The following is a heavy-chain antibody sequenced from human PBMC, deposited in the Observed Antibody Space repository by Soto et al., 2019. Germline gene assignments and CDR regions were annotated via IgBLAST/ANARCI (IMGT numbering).Heavy chain of an antibody. CDR2: IYYSGST. Sequence: SETLSLTCTVSGGSISSGDYYWSWIRQPPGKGLEWIGYIYYSGSTYYNPSLKSRVTISVDTSKNQFSLKLSSVTAADTAVYYCAREPDEDYYYGMDVWGQGTTVTVSS. CDR1: GGSISSGDYY. CDR3: AREPDEDYYYGMDV. J-gene: IGHJ6*02. V-gene: IGHV4-30-4*01.